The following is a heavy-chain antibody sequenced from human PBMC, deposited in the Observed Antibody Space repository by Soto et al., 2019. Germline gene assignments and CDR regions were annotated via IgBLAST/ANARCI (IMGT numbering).Heavy chain of an antibody. CDR2: IKQDGSEK. D-gene: IGHD2-21*02. CDR3: ARELLARWGDHDAFDI. J-gene: IGHJ3*02. V-gene: IGHV3-7*01. CDR1: GFTFSSYW. Sequence: GGSLRLSCAASGFTFSSYWMSWVRQAPGKGLEWVANIKQDGSEKYYVDSVKGRFTISRDNAKNSLYLQMNSLRAEDTAVYYCARELLARWGDHDAFDIWGQGTMVTVSS.